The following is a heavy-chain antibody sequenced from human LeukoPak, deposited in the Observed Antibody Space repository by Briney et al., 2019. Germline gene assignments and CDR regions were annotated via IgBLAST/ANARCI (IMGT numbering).Heavy chain of an antibody. CDR2: IIPIFGTA. V-gene: IGHV1-69*13. CDR3: ARPDSDYYDSSGYYYRTGYYGMDV. J-gene: IGHJ6*02. D-gene: IGHD3-22*01. Sequence: ASVKVSCKASGYTFTGYFMHWVRQAPGQGLEWMGGIIPIFGTANYAQKFQGRVTITADESTSTAYMELSSLRSEDTAVYYCARPDSDYYDSSGYYYRTGYYGMDVWGQGTTVTVSS. CDR1: GYTFTGYF.